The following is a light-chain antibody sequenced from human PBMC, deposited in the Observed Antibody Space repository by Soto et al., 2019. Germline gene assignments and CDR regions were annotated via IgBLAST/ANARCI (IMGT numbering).Light chain of an antibody. CDR2: AAS. CDR3: QQDYSFPIT. CDR1: QDIRSW. V-gene: IGKV1-12*01. J-gene: IGKJ5*01. Sequence: DIQMTQSPSSVSASVGDRVTITCRASQDIRSWLAWYQQKPGKAPKFLIYAASSLQSGVPSRFSGSGSGTDFTLTISSLEPEDFATYYCQQDYSFPITFGQGTRLEIK.